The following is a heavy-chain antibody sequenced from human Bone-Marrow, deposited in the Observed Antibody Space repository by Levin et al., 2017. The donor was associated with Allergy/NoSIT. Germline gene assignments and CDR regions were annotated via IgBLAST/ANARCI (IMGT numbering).Heavy chain of an antibody. CDR2: IYYSGST. CDR1: GGSISSSSYY. V-gene: IGHV4-39*01. J-gene: IGHJ6*02. D-gene: IGHD6-13*01. Sequence: SETLSLTCTVSGGSISSSSYYWGWIRQPPGTGLEWIGSIYYSGSTYYNPSLKSRVTISVDTSKNQFSLKLSSVTAADTAVYYCATQRSIAAAGTWAASYYYYGMDVWGQGTTVTVSS. CDR3: ATQRSIAAAGTWAASYYYYGMDV.